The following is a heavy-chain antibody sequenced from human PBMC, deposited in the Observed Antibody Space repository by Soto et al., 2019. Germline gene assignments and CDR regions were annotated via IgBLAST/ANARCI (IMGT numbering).Heavy chain of an antibody. CDR1: GDSISSGGYH. Sequence: QVQLQESGPGLVEPSQTLSLTCNVSGDSISSGGYHWSWIRQHPGKGLEWIVYICYSGDTYYNPSLKSRVAISVHTSKKQFSLNLSSATAADTAVYYCARLAYSSRGGQFFDYWGQGVLVTVSS. D-gene: IGHD6-13*01. J-gene: IGHJ4*02. CDR3: ARLAYSSRGGQFFDY. CDR2: ICYSGDT. V-gene: IGHV4-31*03.